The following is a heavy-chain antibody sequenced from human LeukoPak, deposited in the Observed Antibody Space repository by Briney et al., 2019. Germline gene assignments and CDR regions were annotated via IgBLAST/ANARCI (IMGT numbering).Heavy chain of an antibody. CDR1: GFTFSSYA. CDR3: VRTVTYAFDI. J-gene: IGHJ3*02. V-gene: IGHV3-23*01. D-gene: IGHD4-17*01. Sequence: GGSLRLSCAASGFTFSSYAMSWVRQAPGKGLEWVSAISGSGGSTYYADSVKGRFTISRDNSKNTPYLQMNGLRAEDTAVYYCVRTVTYAFDIWGQGTMVTVSS. CDR2: ISGSGGST.